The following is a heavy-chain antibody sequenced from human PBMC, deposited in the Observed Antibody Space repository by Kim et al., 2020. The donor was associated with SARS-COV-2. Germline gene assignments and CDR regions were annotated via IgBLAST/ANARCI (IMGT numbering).Heavy chain of an antibody. V-gene: IGHV3-30*07. D-gene: IGHD6-13*01. Sequence: YDADAEKGRFTISRDNTKNTLYLQMNGRSAEDTAVYYWARDIIAAAATDYWGQGTLVTVSS. CDR3: ARDIIAAAATDY. J-gene: IGHJ4*02.